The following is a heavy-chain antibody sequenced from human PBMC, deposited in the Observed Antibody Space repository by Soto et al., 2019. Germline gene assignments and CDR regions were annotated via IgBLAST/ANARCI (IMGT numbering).Heavy chain of an antibody. CDR1: GFTFSSYS. CDR2: ISSSSSYI. D-gene: IGHD3-22*01. CDR3: ASYYYDSSGYYWYFDL. Sequence: EVQLVESGGGLVKPGGSLRLSCAASGFTFSSYSMNWVRQAPGKGLEWVSSISSSSSYIYYADSVKGRFTISRDNAKNSLYLQMNSLRAEDTAVYYCASYYYDSSGYYWYFDLWGRGTLVTVSS. V-gene: IGHV3-21*01. J-gene: IGHJ2*01.